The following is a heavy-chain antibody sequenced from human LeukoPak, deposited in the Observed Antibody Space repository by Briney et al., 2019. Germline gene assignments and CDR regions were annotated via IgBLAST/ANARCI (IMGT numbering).Heavy chain of an antibody. CDR3: ATQHSSSWYEGFDAFDI. Sequence: PGGSLRLSCAASGFTFSSYAMSWVRQAPGKGLEWVSAISGSGGSTYYADSVKGRFTISRDNSKNTLYLQMNSLRAEDTAVYYCATQHSSSWYEGFDAFDIWGQGTMVTVSS. V-gene: IGHV3-23*01. CDR1: GFTFSSYA. CDR2: ISGSGGST. D-gene: IGHD6-13*01. J-gene: IGHJ3*02.